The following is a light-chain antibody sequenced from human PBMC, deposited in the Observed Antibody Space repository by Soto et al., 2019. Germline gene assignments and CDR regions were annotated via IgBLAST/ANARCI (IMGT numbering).Light chain of an antibody. V-gene: IGKV1-39*01. CDR2: AAS. CDR3: QQSYSTPRT. CDR1: QSISNY. Sequence: DIQMTQSPSSLSASVGDRVTITCRASQSISNYLNWYQQKQGKAPKLLMFAASSLQSGVPSRFSGGGSGTDFTLTISSLRPEDFATYYCQQSYSTPRTFGQGTQVQIK. J-gene: IGKJ1*01.